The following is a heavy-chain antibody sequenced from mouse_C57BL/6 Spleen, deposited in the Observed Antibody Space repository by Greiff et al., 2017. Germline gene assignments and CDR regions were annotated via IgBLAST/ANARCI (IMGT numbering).Heavy chain of an antibody. CDR1: GYTFTSYW. D-gene: IGHD1-1*01. CDR3: ARSHYGSSPWFAY. CDR2: IDPSDSYT. V-gene: IGHV1-50*01. Sequence: QVQLKQPGAELVKPGASVKLSCKASGYTFTSYWMQWVKPRPGQGLEWIGEIDPSDSYTNYNQKFKGKATLTVDTSSSTAYMQLSSLTSEDSAVYYCARSHYGSSPWFAYWGQGTLVTVSA. J-gene: IGHJ3*01.